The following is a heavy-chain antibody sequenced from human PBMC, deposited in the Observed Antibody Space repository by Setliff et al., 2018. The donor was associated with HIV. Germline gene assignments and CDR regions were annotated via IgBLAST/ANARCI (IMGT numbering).Heavy chain of an antibody. J-gene: IGHJ6*03. D-gene: IGHD1-26*01. CDR2: ISPYNGDA. Sequence: ASVKVSCKASGYPFTSYGICWVRQAPGHGLEWMGYISPYNGDAYYAEKFQGRVTMTTDTSTTAVSMELTSLRAEDTAVYYCARVSGATRDYYYYYMDVWGKGTTVTVSS. CDR3: ARVSGATRDYYYYYMDV. CDR1: GYPFTSYG. V-gene: IGHV1-18*01.